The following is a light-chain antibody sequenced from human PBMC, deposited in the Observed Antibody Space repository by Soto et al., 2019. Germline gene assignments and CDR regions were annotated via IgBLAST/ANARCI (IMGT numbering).Light chain of an antibody. CDR3: QQYYSYLPLT. V-gene: IGKV1-5*01. J-gene: IGKJ4*01. CDR2: DAS. Sequence: DIQMTQSPSTLSASVGDRVTITCRASQSISSWLAWYQQKPGKAPKLLIYDASSLESGVPSRFSGSGSGTEFTLTISSLQPDDFATYYCQQYYSYLPLTFGGGTKVDIK. CDR1: QSISSW.